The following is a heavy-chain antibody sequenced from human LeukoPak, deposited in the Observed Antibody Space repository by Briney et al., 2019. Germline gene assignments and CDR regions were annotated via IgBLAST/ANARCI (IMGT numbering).Heavy chain of an antibody. CDR1: TFTFSSYW. V-gene: IGHV3-7*01. CDR3: ARGAYCGGDCPLPNSLY. Sequence: GGSLRLSCAASTFTFSSYWMSWVRQAPGKGLEWVANIKQDGSEKYYVDSVKGRFTISRDNAKNSLYLQMNSLRAEDTAVYYCARGAYCGGDCPLPNSLYWGQGTLVTVSS. CDR2: IKQDGSEK. J-gene: IGHJ4*02. D-gene: IGHD2-21*01.